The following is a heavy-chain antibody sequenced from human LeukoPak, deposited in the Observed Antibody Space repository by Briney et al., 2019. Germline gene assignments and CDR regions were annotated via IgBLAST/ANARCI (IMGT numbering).Heavy chain of an antibody. V-gene: IGHV3-66*01. CDR3: ARNGYGDYTYYYYYMDV. Sequence: GGSLRLSCAASEFSVGSNYMTWVRQAPGKGLEWVSLIYSGGSTYYADSVKGRFTISRDNAKNSLYLQMNSLRAEDTAVYYCARNGYGDYTYYYYYMDVWGKGTTVTISS. CDR1: EFSVGSNY. J-gene: IGHJ6*03. CDR2: IYSGGST. D-gene: IGHD4-17*01.